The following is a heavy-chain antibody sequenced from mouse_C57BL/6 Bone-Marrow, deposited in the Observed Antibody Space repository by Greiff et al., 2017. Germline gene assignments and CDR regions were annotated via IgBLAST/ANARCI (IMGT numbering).Heavy chain of an antibody. CDR3: ARDDGFNFDY. CDR1: GYTFTSYG. V-gene: IGHV1-81*01. J-gene: IGHJ2*01. Sequence: QVQLQQSGAELARPGASVKLSCKASGYTFTSYGISWVKQRTGQGLEWIGEIYPRSGNTYYNDKFKGKATLTADKSSSTAYMELRSLTSEDSAVYFCARDDGFNFDYWGQGTTLTVSS. D-gene: IGHD2-3*01. CDR2: IYPRSGNT.